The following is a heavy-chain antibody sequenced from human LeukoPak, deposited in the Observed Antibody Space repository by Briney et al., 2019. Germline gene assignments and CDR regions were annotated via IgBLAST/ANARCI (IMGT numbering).Heavy chain of an antibody. Sequence: GGSLRLSRAASGFTFSSYSMNWVRQAPGKGLEWVSSISSSSSYIYYADSVKGRFTISRDNAKNSLYLQMNSLRAEDTAVYYCARDLPGPGIAAHLEGAADAFDIWGQGTMVTVSS. CDR3: ARDLPGPGIAAHLEGAADAFDI. J-gene: IGHJ3*02. D-gene: IGHD6-13*01. CDR2: ISSSSSYI. CDR1: GFTFSSYS. V-gene: IGHV3-21*01.